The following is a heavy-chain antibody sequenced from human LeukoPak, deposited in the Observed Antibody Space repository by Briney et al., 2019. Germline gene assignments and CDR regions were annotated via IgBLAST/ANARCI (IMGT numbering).Heavy chain of an antibody. D-gene: IGHD3-22*01. V-gene: IGHV3-30*18. J-gene: IGHJ4*02. CDR2: ISYDGSNK. CDR1: GFTLSSYG. CDR3: AEVFYSTGYYSDY. Sequence: GGSLRLSCAASGFTLSSYGMHWVRQAPGKGLEWVAVISYDGSNKYYADSVKGRFTISRDNSMSTLYLQMNSLRAEDTAVYYCAEVFYSTGYYSDYWGQGTLVTVSS.